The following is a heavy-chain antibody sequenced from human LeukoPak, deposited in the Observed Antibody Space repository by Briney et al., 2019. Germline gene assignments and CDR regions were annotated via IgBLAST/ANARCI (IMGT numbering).Heavy chain of an antibody. D-gene: IGHD6-6*01. J-gene: IGHJ4*02. CDR2: INHGGST. Sequence: PSETLSLTCAVYGGSFSGCYWSWIRQPPGKGLEWIGEINHGGSTNYNPSLKSRVTISVDTSKNQFSLKLSSVTAADTAVYYCARGTDGDYWGQGTLVTVPS. V-gene: IGHV4-34*01. CDR1: GGSFSGCY. CDR3: ARGTDGDY.